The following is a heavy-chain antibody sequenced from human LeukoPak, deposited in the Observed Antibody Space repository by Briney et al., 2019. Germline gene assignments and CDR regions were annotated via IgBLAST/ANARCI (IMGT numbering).Heavy chain of an antibody. Sequence: GGSLRLSCAAPGFTFSSYSMNWVRQAPGKGLEWVSSISSSSSYIYYADSVKGRFTISRDNAKNSLYLQMNSLRAEDTAVYYCARDQVGDYLNWFDPWGQGTLVTVSS. CDR3: ARDQVGDYLNWFDP. CDR1: GFTFSSYS. D-gene: IGHD4-17*01. J-gene: IGHJ5*02. CDR2: ISSSSSYI. V-gene: IGHV3-21*01.